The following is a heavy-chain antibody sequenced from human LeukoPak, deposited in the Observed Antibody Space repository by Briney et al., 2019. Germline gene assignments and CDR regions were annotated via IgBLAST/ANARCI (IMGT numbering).Heavy chain of an antibody. J-gene: IGHJ4*02. Sequence: PGGSLRLSCAGSGFTFSSYWIHWVRQAPGEGLVWVSRINPDGSSTTYADSVKGRFTISRDNAENTLYLQMNSLRAEDTAEYYCAKAPSIGATIYYWGQGTLGTVSS. V-gene: IGHV3-74*01. CDR3: AKAPSIGATIYY. CDR1: GFTFSSYW. CDR2: INPDGSST. D-gene: IGHD5-12*01.